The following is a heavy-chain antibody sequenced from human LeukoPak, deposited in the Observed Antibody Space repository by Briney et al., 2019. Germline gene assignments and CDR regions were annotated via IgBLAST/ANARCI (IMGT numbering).Heavy chain of an antibody. Sequence: ASVKVSCKASGYIFHHYGLTWVRQAPGQEPEWLGWITVNNGSTDYAQTFQGRVILTADTSTSTAYLQLQSLRSDDTAVYFCARRVGVLWELPELDYWGQGTLVTVSS. CDR2: ITVNNGST. D-gene: IGHD1-26*01. CDR1: GYIFHHYG. CDR3: ARRVGVLWELPELDY. J-gene: IGHJ4*02. V-gene: IGHV1-18*01.